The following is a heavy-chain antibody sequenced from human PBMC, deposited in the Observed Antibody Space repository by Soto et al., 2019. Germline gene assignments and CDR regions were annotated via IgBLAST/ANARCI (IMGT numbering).Heavy chain of an antibody. CDR2: IDASGST. CDR1: YGSIITYY. Sequence: SETLSLTCTVSYGSIITYYCNWIRQPAGKGLEWIGRIDASGSTDYDPSLKSRVTMSVDTSKNQFSLRLSSVTAADTAVYYCARGGHDFWSGPFDYWGQGAQVTVSS. CDR3: ARGGHDFWSGPFDY. V-gene: IGHV4-4*07. D-gene: IGHD3-3*01. J-gene: IGHJ4*02.